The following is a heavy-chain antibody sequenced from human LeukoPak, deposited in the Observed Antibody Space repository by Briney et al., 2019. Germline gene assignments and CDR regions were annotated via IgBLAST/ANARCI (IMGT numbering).Heavy chain of an antibody. CDR2: INPNSGGT. D-gene: IGHD6-13*01. Sequence: ASVKVSCKASGYTFTGYYMHWVRQAPGQGLEWMGWINPNSGGTNYAQKFQGRVTMTRDTSISTAYMELSRLRSDDTAVYYCARATTASIAAGAFDIWGQGTMVTVSS. CDR3: ARATTASIAAGAFDI. V-gene: IGHV1-2*02. J-gene: IGHJ3*02. CDR1: GYTFTGYY.